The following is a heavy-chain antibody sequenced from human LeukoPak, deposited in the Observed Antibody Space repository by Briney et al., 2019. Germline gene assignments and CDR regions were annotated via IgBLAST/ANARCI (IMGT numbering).Heavy chain of an antibody. Sequence: PGGSLRLSCAASEFTFISYGLHWVRQAPGKGLEWVAVMSSDGSHEYYADSVKGRFTISRDNSKNTLYLQMNSLRPEDTAVYYCARDGIEPGIFWYFDLWGRGTLVTVSS. J-gene: IGHJ2*01. CDR3: ARDGIEPGIFWYFDL. D-gene: IGHD1-14*01. CDR2: MSSDGSHE. V-gene: IGHV3-30-3*01. CDR1: EFTFISYG.